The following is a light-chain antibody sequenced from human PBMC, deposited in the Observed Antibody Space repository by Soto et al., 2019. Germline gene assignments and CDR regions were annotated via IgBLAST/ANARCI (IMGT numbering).Light chain of an antibody. J-gene: IGKJ1*01. CDR2: KAS. V-gene: IGKV1-5*03. CDR1: QTISSW. Sequence: DIQMTQSPSTLSGSVGDXVTITCRASQTISSWLAWYQQKPGKAPKLLIYKASTLKSGVPSRFSGSGSGTEFTLTISSLQPDVFATHYCQHYNSYSEAFGQGTKVDIK. CDR3: QHYNSYSEA.